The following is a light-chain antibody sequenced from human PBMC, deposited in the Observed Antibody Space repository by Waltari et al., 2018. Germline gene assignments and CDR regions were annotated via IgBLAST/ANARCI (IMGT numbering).Light chain of an antibody. CDR2: AAS. V-gene: IGKV1-39*01. CDR3: PQSYTSPEYP. CDR1: QSIGNG. J-gene: IGKJ2*01. Sequence: IQMTQCPCSVAECVGARVAITRRARQSIGNGLNWYLQRPGKAPQLLICAASRLRTGVPSWFSGSGSGKDFTLTISSLPPEDYATSACPQSYTSPEYPLGQGTKLDIK.